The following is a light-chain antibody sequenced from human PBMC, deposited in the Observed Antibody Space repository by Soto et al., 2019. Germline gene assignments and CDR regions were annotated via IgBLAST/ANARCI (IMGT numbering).Light chain of an antibody. J-gene: IGKJ2*01. Sequence: DIQMTQSPSTLSASVEDRVTITCRASQSISSWLAWYQQKPGKAPKLLIYDASSLESGVPSRFSGSGSGTEFTLTISSLQPDDFAKYYCQQYDSYSPSFGQGTKLEIK. CDR2: DAS. V-gene: IGKV1-5*01. CDR1: QSISSW. CDR3: QQYDSYSPS.